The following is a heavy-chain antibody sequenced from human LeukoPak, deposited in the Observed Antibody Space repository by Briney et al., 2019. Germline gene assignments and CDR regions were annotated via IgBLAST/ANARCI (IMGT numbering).Heavy chain of an antibody. J-gene: IGHJ5*02. Sequence: PSETLSLTCTVSGGSISSSIYYCGWIRQPPVKGLEWIGSIYYSGSTYYNPSLKSRVTISVDTSKNQFSLKLSSVTAADTAVYYCARSTGPEQYNWFDPWGQGTLVTVSS. CDR3: ARSTGPEQYNWFDP. CDR1: GGSISSSIYY. D-gene: IGHD1-14*01. CDR2: IYYSGST. V-gene: IGHV4-39*07.